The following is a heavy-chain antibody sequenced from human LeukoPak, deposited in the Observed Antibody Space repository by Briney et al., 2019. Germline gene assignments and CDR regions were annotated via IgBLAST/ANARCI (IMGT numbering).Heavy chain of an antibody. CDR1: GYTLTSYG. Sequence: GASVEVSCKASGYTLTSYGISWVRQAPGQGLEWMGWISAYNGNTNYAQKLQGRVTMTTDTSTSTAYMELRSLRPDDTAVYYCARPRLWSYYYYMDVWGKGTTVTVSS. V-gene: IGHV1-18*01. CDR3: ARPRLWSYYYYMDV. D-gene: IGHD3-16*01. CDR2: ISAYNGNT. J-gene: IGHJ6*03.